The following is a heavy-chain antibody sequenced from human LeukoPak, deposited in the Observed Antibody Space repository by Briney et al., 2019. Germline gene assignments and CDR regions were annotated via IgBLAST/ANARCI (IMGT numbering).Heavy chain of an antibody. J-gene: IGHJ3*02. Sequence: GESLKISCKGSGYSFTSYWIGWVRQMPGKGLEWMGIIYPGDSDTRYSPSFQGQVTISADKSISTAYLQWSSLKASDTAMYYCARLAACYYDSSGYYYPEAPFDIWGQGTMVTVSS. D-gene: IGHD3-22*01. CDR2: IYPGDSDT. CDR1: GYSFTSYW. V-gene: IGHV5-51*01. CDR3: ARLAACYYDSSGYYYPEAPFDI.